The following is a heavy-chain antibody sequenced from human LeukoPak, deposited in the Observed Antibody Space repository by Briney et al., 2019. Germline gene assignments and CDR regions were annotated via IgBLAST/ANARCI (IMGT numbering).Heavy chain of an antibody. J-gene: IGHJ4*02. CDR3: ARGIGTGRQPFDY. CDR1: GFTFSSYW. Sequence: GGSLRLSGAASGFTFSSYWMSWVRQAPGKGLEWVANIKQDGSEKYYVDSVKGRFTISRDNAKNSLYLQMNSLRAEDTAVYYCARGIGTGRQPFDYWGQGTLVTVSS. D-gene: IGHD1-1*01. CDR2: IKQDGSEK. V-gene: IGHV3-7*01.